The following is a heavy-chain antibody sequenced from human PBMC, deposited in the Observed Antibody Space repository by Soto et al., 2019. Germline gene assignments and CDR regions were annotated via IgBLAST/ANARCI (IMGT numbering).Heavy chain of an antibody. D-gene: IGHD1-1*01. J-gene: IGHJ5*02. CDR1: GGSFSGYY. CDR2: INHSGSP. V-gene: IGHV4-34*01. Sequence: QVRLQQWGTGLLKSSETLSLTCAVYGGSFSGYYWSWLRQPPGKGLEWIGEINHSGSPNYNPSLKSRVTISVDTSKNQFSLKMTSVTAADTAVYYCATANWSHHYFDPWGQGTLVTVSP. CDR3: ATANWSHHYFDP.